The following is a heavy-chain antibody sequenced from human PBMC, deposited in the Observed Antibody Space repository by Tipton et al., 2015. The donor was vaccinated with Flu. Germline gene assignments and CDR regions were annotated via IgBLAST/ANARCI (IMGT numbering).Heavy chain of an antibody. CDR1: SGSLSSGAYY. CDR2: IFYRGTT. D-gene: IGHD1-1*01. V-gene: IGHV4-39*07. J-gene: IGHJ6*02. CDR3: ARDLWNDRRSYYYYGVDV. Sequence: TLSLTCTVSSGSLSSGAYYWGWIRQPPGKGLEWIGSIFYRGTTYYNPSLKSRVTISIDTSKNHFSLTVNSVTAADTAVYYCARDLWNDRRSYYYYGVDVWGQGTTVTVPS.